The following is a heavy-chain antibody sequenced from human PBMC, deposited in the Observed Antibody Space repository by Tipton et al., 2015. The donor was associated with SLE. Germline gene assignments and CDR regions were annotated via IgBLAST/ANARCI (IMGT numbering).Heavy chain of an antibody. CDR2: INHSGST. J-gene: IGHJ6*02. CDR1: GGSFSGYY. V-gene: IGHV4-34*01. Sequence: LRLSCAVYGGSFSGYYWSWIRQPPGKGLEWIGEINHSGSTNYNPSLKSRVTISADTSKNQFSLKLSSVTAADTAVYYCARVLVAIGGLYYGMDVWGQGTTVTVSS. D-gene: IGHD2-21*01. CDR3: ARVLVAIGGLYYGMDV.